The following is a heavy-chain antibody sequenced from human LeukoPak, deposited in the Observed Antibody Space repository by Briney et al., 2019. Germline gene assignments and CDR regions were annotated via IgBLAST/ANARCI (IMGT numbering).Heavy chain of an antibody. Sequence: NSGGTNYAQKFQGWVTMTRDTSISTAYMELSRLRSDDTAVYYCARDLAGGGDFTPRAFDIWGQGTMVTVSS. J-gene: IGHJ3*02. CDR2: NSGGT. D-gene: IGHD2-21*02. CDR3: ARDLAGGGDFTPRAFDI. V-gene: IGHV1-2*04.